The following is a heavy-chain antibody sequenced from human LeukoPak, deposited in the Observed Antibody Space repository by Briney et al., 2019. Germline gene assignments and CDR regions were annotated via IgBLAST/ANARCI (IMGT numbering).Heavy chain of an antibody. J-gene: IGHJ4*02. Sequence: SETLSLTCTVSGGSVSSGSYYWSWIRQPPGKGLEWIGYIYYSWSTNYNPSLKSRVTISVDTSKNQFSLKLSSVTAADTAVYYCARRRRIPRGHLDYWGQGTLVTVSS. CDR3: ARRRRIPRGHLDY. D-gene: IGHD5-18*01. CDR2: IYYSWST. V-gene: IGHV4-61*01. CDR1: GGSVSSGSYY.